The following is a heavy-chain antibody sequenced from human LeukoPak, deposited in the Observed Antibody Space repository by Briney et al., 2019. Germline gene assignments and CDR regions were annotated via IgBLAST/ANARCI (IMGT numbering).Heavy chain of an antibody. CDR2: ISSSGSTI. CDR3: ARDSPAYYYDSSGYFTAFDI. J-gene: IGHJ3*02. Sequence: GGSLRLSCAASGFTFSDYYMSWIRQAPGKGLEWVSYISSSGSTIYYADSVEGRFTISRDNAKNSLYLQMNSLRAEDTAVYYCARDSPAYYYDSSGYFTAFDIWGQGTMVTVSS. CDR1: GFTFSDYY. D-gene: IGHD3-22*01. V-gene: IGHV3-11*04.